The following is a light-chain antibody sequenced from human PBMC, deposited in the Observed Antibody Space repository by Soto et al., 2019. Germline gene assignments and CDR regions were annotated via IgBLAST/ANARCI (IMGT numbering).Light chain of an antibody. CDR2: DAS. CDR3: QQYNNWYT. CDR1: QSVSSSY. J-gene: IGKJ2*01. V-gene: IGKV3-20*01. Sequence: EIVLTQSPGTLSLSPGERATLSCRASQSVSSSYLAWYQQKPGQAPRLLIYDASSRATGIPARFSGSGSGTDFTLTVTSLEPEDFAVYYCQQYNNWYTFGQGTKLEIK.